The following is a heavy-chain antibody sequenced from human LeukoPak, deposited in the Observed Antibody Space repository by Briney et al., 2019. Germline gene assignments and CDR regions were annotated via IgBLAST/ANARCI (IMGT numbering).Heavy chain of an antibody. D-gene: IGHD1-1*01. J-gene: IGHJ4*02. CDR1: GFTVSSNY. Sequence: GGSLRLSCAASGFTVSSNYMSWVRQAPGKGLEWVAFIWFDGSNKHYADSVKGRLTISRDNSEDTLYLQMNSLRAEDTAVYYCVRDPSGSGFAFDSWGQGALVTVSS. V-gene: IGHV3-33*08. CDR2: IWFDGSNK. CDR3: VRDPSGSGFAFDS.